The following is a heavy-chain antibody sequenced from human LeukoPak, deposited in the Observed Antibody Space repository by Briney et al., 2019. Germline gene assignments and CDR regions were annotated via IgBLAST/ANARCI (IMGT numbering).Heavy chain of an antibody. CDR1: GFTFSSHW. D-gene: IGHD4/OR15-4a*01. Sequence: PGGSLRLSCTASGFTFSSHWMSWVRQAPGKGLEWVANIKHGGDEKSYADSVKGRFIISRDNAETSLFLQMNSLRAEDTAVYYCARDRAYYDYWGQGTLVTVSS. J-gene: IGHJ4*02. CDR3: ARDRAYYDY. CDR2: IKHGGDEK. V-gene: IGHV3-7*01.